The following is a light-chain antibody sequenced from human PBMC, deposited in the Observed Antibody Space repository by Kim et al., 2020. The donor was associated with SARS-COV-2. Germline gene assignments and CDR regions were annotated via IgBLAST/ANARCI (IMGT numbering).Light chain of an antibody. CDR3: QQRYNWPLT. J-gene: IGKJ4*01. Sequence: WSPGERAPLSCRASQSVGNSLAWFQQKPGQAPRLLLFETSNRATGIPARFSGSGSGTAFTLTISSLEPEDFAVYYCQQRYNWPLTFGGGTKVEIK. CDR2: ETS. CDR1: QSVGNS. V-gene: IGKV3-11*01.